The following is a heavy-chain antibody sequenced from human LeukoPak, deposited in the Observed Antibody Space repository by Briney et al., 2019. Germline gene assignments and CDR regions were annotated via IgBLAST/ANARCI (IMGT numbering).Heavy chain of an antibody. Sequence: SETLSLTCTVSGGSISSYYWSWIRQPAGKGLEWIGRIYTSGSTNYNPSLKSRVTMSVDTSKNQFSLKLSSVTAADTAVYYCASQSKWALLGGLDYWGQGTLVTVSS. CDR1: GGSISSYY. D-gene: IGHD1-26*01. V-gene: IGHV4-4*07. CDR3: ASQSKWALLGGLDY. J-gene: IGHJ4*02. CDR2: IYTSGST.